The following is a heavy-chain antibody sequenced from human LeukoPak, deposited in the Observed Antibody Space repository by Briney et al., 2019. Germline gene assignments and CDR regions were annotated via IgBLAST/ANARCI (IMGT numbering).Heavy chain of an antibody. J-gene: IGHJ6*02. CDR3: ARVDSSGFGTSYYGMDV. D-gene: IGHD6-19*01. Sequence: GGSLRLSCATSGFSFSTYYMSWVRQAPGKGLEWVANINQDGRDKYFLDSVKGRFTISRDNAKNTLYLQMNSLRAEDTAVYYCARVDSSGFGTSYYGMDVWGQGTTVTVSS. CDR2: INQDGRDK. CDR1: GFSFSTYY. V-gene: IGHV3-7*01.